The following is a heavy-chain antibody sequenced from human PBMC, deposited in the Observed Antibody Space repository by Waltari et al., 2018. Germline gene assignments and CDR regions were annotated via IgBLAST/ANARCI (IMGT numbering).Heavy chain of an antibody. V-gene: IGHV3-53*01. D-gene: IGHD6-13*01. CDR3: ARQSSSWYLYFDY. J-gene: IGHJ4*02. CDR2: IYSGGRT. Sequence: EVQLVESGGGLIQPGGSLRLSCAASGFTVSSNYMSWVRQAPGKGLEWVSVIYSGGRTYYADSGKGRFTISRDNSKNTLYLQMNSLRAEDTAVYYCARQSSSWYLYFDYWGQGTLVTVSS. CDR1: GFTVSSNY.